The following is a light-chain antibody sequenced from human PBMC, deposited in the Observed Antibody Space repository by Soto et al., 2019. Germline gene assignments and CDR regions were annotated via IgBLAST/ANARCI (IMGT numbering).Light chain of an antibody. Sequence: DIQMTQSPSTLSASVGDRVTITCRPSQSISSKLAWYQQKPGKAPKLLIYDASSLEGGVPSRFSGSGSGTEFTLTISSLQPDDFAAYSCQQYSSYAWTFGQGTKVEVK. CDR1: QSISSK. V-gene: IGKV1-5*01. J-gene: IGKJ1*01. CDR3: QQYSSYAWT. CDR2: DAS.